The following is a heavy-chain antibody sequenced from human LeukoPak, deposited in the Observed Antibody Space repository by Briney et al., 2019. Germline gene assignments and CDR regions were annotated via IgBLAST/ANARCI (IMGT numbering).Heavy chain of an antibody. CDR2: IYPGDSDT. CDR1: GYSFTSYW. V-gene: IGHV5-51*01. J-gene: IGHJ4*02. CDR3: ARRGYYDSSGYYYSRGFDY. D-gene: IGHD3-22*01. Sequence: GESLKISCKGSGYSFTSYWIGWVRQMPGKGLEWMGIIYPGDSDTRYSPSFQGQVTISADKSISTAYLQWSSLKASDTAMYYCARRGYYDSSGYYYSRGFDYWDQGTLVTVSS.